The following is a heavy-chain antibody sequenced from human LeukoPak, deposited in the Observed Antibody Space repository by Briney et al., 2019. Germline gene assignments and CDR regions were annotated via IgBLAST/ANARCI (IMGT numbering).Heavy chain of an antibody. Sequence: PSETLSLTRTVSGGSIGTYYWSWVRQSPGTGLEWIGYIYVTGTRYNPYLQSRVTISVDRSTNQFFLKMTSVTAADTAVYYCARHIGGGIEDMDVWGRGTKVTVSS. D-gene: IGHD3-16*02. V-gene: IGHV4-59*08. CDR3: ARHIGGGIEDMDV. CDR1: GGSIGTYY. CDR2: IYVTGT. J-gene: IGHJ6*03.